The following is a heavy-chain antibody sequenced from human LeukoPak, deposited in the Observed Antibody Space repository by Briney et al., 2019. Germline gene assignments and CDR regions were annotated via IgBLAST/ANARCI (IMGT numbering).Heavy chain of an antibody. CDR2: IIPIFGTA. D-gene: IGHD3-10*01. CDR3: ARGLGEYYGPGSFYGYFDY. CDR1: GGTFSSYA. Sequence: ASVKVSCKASGGTFSSYAISWVRQAPGQGLEWMGGIIPIFGTANYAQKFQGRVTITADKSTSTAYMELSSLRSEDTAVYYCARGLGEYYGPGSFYGYFDYGGREPLVTVPS. J-gene: IGHJ4*02. V-gene: IGHV1-69*06.